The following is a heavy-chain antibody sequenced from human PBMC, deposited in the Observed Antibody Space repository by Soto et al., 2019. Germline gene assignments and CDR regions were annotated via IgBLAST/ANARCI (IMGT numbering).Heavy chain of an antibody. CDR1: GFIFSTYS. Sequence: EVQLVESGGGLVKPGGSLRVSCAASGFIFSTYSMSWFRQAPGKGLEWVSSISSSSTHIYYADSVKGRFTISRDNAKDSLYLHMNSLRANVTAVYYCAREPPFLGYGDNGGVSDYWGQGTRVTVSS. CDR2: ISSSSTHI. CDR3: AREPPFLGYGDNGGVSDY. J-gene: IGHJ4*02. D-gene: IGHD4-17*01. V-gene: IGHV3-21*01.